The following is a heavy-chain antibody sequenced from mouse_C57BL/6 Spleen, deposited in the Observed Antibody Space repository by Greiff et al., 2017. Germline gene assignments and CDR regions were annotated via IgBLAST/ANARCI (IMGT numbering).Heavy chain of an antibody. CDR1: GYAFTNYL. CDR3: ARTGPRHGSSYFDY. J-gene: IGHJ2*01. D-gene: IGHD1-1*01. Sequence: QVQLQQSGAELVRPGTSVKVSCKASGYAFTNYLIEWVKQRPGQGLEWIGVINPGSGGTNYNEKFKGKATLTADKSSSTAYMQLSSLTSEDSAVYFCARTGPRHGSSYFDYWGQGTTLTVSS. V-gene: IGHV1-54*01. CDR2: INPGSGGT.